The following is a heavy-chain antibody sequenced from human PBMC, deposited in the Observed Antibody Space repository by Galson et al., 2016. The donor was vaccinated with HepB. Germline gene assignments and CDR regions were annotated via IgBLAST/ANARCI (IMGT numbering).Heavy chain of an antibody. CDR2: IPYTGTN. J-gene: IGHJ4*02. D-gene: IGHD6-19*01. Sequence: ATLSLTCTVSGGSIICHYWSWIRQPPGKGLEWIGYIPYTGTNNYNPSLKSRVTISLDTSKNQFSMKLSSVTAADTALYYCARGVSGFGYWGQGTLVTVSS. CDR3: ARGVSGFGY. V-gene: IGHV4-59*11. CDR1: GGSIICHY.